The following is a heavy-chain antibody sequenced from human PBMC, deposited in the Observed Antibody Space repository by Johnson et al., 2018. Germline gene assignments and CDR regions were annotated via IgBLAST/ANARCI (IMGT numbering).Heavy chain of an antibody. D-gene: IGHD4-11*01. CDR3: GSADHSATGDV. CDR2: IDQDGSDK. CDR1: GFSLSTYW. Sequence: VQLQQWGGGVVQPGGSLRRSCAGFGFSLSTYWMSWGRQAPGKGLEWVANIDQDGSDKYYVDSVKGRFTISRDHAKNSLDLQRNSMRAEDTAVYYCGSADHSATGDVGGKGATVTVSS. J-gene: IGHJ6*04. V-gene: IGHV3-7*01.